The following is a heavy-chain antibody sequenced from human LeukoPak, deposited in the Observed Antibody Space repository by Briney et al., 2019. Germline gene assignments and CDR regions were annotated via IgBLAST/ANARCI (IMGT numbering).Heavy chain of an antibody. CDR1: GYTFTSYD. Sequence: WASVKVSCKASGYTFTSYDINRVRQAPGQGLEWMGWINPNSGGTNYAQKFQGRVTMTRDTSISTAYMELSRLRSDDTAVYYCARDILTGPGAFDIWGQGTMVTVSS. V-gene: IGHV1-2*02. J-gene: IGHJ3*02. D-gene: IGHD3-9*01. CDR2: INPNSGGT. CDR3: ARDILTGPGAFDI.